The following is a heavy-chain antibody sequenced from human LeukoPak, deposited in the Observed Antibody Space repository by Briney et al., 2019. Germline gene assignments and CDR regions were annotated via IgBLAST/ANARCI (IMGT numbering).Heavy chain of an antibody. J-gene: IGHJ6*03. CDR2: IRFDGSNK. CDR3: ARVAVIYQYYMDV. Sequence: PGGSLRLSCAASGFTFSSYGIHWVRQAPGKGLEWVAFIRFDGSNKYYADSVKGRFTISRDNAKNSLYMQLNSLTAEDTAVYYCARVAVIYQYYMDVWGRGTTVTVSS. CDR1: GFTFSSYG. D-gene: IGHD2-2*01. V-gene: IGHV3-30*02.